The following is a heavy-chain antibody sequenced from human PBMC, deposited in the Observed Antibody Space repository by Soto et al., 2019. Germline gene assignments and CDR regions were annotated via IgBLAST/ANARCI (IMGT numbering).Heavy chain of an antibody. V-gene: IGHV1-69*02. CDR3: ASHGGYCSSTSCYINWFDP. CDR2: IIPILGIA. J-gene: IGHJ5*02. D-gene: IGHD2-2*02. CDR1: GGSFSSYT. Sequence: ASVKVSWKASGGSFSSYTISLVRQAPGQGLEWMGRIIPILGIANYAQKFQGRVTITADKSTSTAYMELSSLRSEDTAVYYCASHGGYCSSTSCYINWFDPWGQGTLVTVSS.